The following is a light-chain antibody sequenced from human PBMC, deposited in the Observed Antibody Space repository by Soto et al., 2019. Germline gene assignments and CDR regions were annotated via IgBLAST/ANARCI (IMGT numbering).Light chain of an antibody. CDR1: QSISTW. V-gene: IGKV1-12*01. J-gene: IGKJ5*01. CDR2: AAS. Sequence: DLQMTQSPSSVSASVGDRVTITCRASQSISTWLGWYLQKPGTVPKLLIYAASSLQSGVPSRFSGSGAGTEFTLTITSLQPEDFGTYYCQQGDSFPITFGQGTRLEIK. CDR3: QQGDSFPIT.